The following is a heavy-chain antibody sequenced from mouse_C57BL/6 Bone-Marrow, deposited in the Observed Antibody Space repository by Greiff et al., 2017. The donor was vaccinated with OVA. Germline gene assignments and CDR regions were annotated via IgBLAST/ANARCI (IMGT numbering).Heavy chain of an antibody. D-gene: IGHD1-1*01. V-gene: IGHV1-81*01. J-gene: IGHJ1*03. CDR3: ARGYYGRTWYFDV. CDR2: IYPRSGNT. Sequence: QVQLQQSGAELARPGASVKLSCKASGYTFTSYGISWVKQRPGQGLEWIGEIYPRSGNTYYNEKFKGKATLTADKSSSTAYMELSSLTSEDSAVFFGARGYYGRTWYFDVWGTGTTVTVSS. CDR1: GYTFTSYG.